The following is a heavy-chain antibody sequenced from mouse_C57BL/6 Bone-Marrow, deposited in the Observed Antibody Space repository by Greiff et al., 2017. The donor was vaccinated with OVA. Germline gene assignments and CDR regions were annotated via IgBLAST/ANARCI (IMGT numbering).Heavy chain of an antibody. D-gene: IGHD1-1*01. CDR1: GYAFSSSW. J-gene: IGHJ4*01. CDR2: IYPGDGDT. Sequence: QVQLQQSGPELVKPGASVKISCKASGYAFSSSWMNWVKQRPGKGLEWIGRIYPGDGDTNYNGKFKGKATLTAEKSSSPAYMQLSSLTSEDSAVYFCAITADYYAMDYWGQGTSVTGSS. CDR3: AITADYYAMDY. V-gene: IGHV1-82*01.